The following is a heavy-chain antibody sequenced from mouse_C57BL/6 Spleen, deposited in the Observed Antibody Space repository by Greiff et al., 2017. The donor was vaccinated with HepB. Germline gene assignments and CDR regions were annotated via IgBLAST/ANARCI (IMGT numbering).Heavy chain of an antibody. CDR1: GYTFTDYY. D-gene: IGHD1-1*01. J-gene: IGHJ1*03. CDR2: IYPGSGNT. Sequence: QVQLKESGAELVRPGASVKLSCKASGYTFTDYYINWVKQRPGQGLEWIARIYPGSGNTYYNEKFKGKATLTAEKSSSTAYMQLSSLTSEDSAVYFCARSPSYYYGSSYGLDWYFDVWGTGTTVTVSS. CDR3: ARSPSYYYGSSYGLDWYFDV. V-gene: IGHV1-76*01.